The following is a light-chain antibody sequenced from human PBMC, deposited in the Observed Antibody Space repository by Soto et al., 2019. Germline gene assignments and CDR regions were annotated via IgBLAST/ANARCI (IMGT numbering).Light chain of an antibody. J-gene: IGLJ7*01. CDR1: SSNIGAGYD. V-gene: IGLV1-40*01. CDR2: GNS. Sequence: QSVLTQPPSVSGAPGQRVTLSCTGSSSNIGAGYDVHWYQHLPGTAPKLLIYGNSNRPSGVPDRFSGSKSGTSASLAITGLQAEDEADYYCQSYDSSLSGPVVFGGGTRLTVL. CDR3: QSYDSSLSGPVV.